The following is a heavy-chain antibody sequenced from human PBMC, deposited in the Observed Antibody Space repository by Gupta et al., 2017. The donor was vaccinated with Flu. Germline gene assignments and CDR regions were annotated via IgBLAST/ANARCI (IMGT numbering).Heavy chain of an antibody. D-gene: IGHD6-13*01. CDR3: ARGTGYSSSWYENYS. CDR2: IIPMFGTT. J-gene: IGHJ4*02. CDR1: GGTFSFYA. V-gene: IGHV1-69*01. Sequence: SGGTFSFYAISWVRQAPGQGLEWMGGIIPMFGTTNYAQKFQGRVTIIADESTSTAYMELSSLRSEDTAVYYCARGTGYSSSWYENYSWGQGTLGTVSS.